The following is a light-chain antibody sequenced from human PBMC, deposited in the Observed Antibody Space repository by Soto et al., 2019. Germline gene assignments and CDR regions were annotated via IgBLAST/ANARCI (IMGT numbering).Light chain of an antibody. CDR2: RNS. J-gene: IGLJ1*01. Sequence: QSALTQSPSASGTPGQRVTISCSGSASTIGRNYVYWYQQLPGTAPKLLIYRNSQRPSGVPDRFSGSKSGTSASLATSGLRSEDEADYYCAAWDDNLSGFYVFGDGTKVTVL. V-gene: IGLV1-47*01. CDR1: ASTIGRNY. CDR3: AAWDDNLSGFYV.